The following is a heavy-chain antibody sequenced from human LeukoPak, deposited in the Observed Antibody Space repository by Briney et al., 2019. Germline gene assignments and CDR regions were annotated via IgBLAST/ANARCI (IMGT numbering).Heavy chain of an antibody. V-gene: IGHV1-2*02. D-gene: IGHD2-2*01. CDR1: GYIFSHYY. Sequence: ASVKVSCKTSGYIFSHYYIHWVRQAPGQGLESMGWINPNSGGTNYAQKFQGRVTMTRDTSISTAYMELSSLRSDDTAVYYCARECSDTKCYGAFDLWGQGTMVTVSS. CDR3: ARECSDTKCYGAFDL. CDR2: INPNSGGT. J-gene: IGHJ3*01.